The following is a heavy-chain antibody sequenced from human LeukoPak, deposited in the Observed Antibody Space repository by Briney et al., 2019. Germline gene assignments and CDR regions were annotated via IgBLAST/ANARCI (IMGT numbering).Heavy chain of an antibody. V-gene: IGHV1-69*01. CDR3: AGFFYDNTNDAFDI. D-gene: IGHD2/OR15-2a*01. CDR2: IIPIYGRA. J-gene: IGHJ3*02. CDR1: GDTFGIYDFTFTSYA. Sequence: SVKVSCKASGDTFGIYDFTFTSYAISWVRQAPGQVLEWMGGIIPIYGRANYPQKFQGRVTMTADECTRTVTMQLSSLRSEDTAVYYCAGFFYDNTNDAFDIWGQGTVVTVS.